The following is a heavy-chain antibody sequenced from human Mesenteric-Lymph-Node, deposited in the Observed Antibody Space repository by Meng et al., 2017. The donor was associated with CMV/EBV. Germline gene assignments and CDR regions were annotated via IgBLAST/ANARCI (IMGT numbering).Heavy chain of an antibody. CDR3: ARNNLLENSSSSFDY. CDR2: INVGGSST. D-gene: IGHD6-13*01. Sequence: GLMFINYWMHWVRQAPGKGLVWVSRINVGGSSTSYADSVKGQFTTSRDNTKISLYLQMNSLRAEDTAVYYCARNNLLENSSSSFDYWGQGTLVTVSS. CDR1: GLMFINYW. J-gene: IGHJ4*02. V-gene: IGHV3-74*01.